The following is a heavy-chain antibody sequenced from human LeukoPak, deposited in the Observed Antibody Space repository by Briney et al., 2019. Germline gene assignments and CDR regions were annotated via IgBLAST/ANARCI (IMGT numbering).Heavy chain of an antibody. CDR3: TIGNLMAAISGEDY. Sequence: GGSLKLSCAASGFTFSDSAMHWVRQASGKGLEWVGLIRSKPHNYATAYAASVKGRFTISRDDSQNRTYLQMNSLKTEDTAVYYCTIGNLMAAISGEDYWGQGTLVTVSS. D-gene: IGHD5-12*01. CDR2: IRSKPHNYAT. CDR1: GFTFSDSA. J-gene: IGHJ4*02. V-gene: IGHV3-73*01.